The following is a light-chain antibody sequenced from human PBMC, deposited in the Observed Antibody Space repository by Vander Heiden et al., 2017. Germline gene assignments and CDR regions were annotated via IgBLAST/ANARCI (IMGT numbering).Light chain of an antibody. J-gene: IGLJ1*01. Sequence: QSVLTQPPSASGTPGQRVTISCSGSSSNIGSNTVNWYQQLPGTAPKLFIYSNNQRPSEVPDRFSGSKSGNSASLAISGLQSEEEAEYYCAAWDDSLNGHYVFGTGTKVTVL. V-gene: IGLV1-44*01. CDR3: AAWDDSLNGHYV. CDR1: SSNIGSNT. CDR2: SNN.